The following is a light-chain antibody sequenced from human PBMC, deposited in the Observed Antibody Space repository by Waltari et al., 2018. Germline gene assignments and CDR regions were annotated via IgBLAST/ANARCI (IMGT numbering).Light chain of an antibody. V-gene: IGLV2-14*01. CDR1: SRDVGGYSY. CDR2: YVS. Sequence: QSALTQPASVSGSPGQSITISCTGTSRDVGGYSYVSWYQQHPGQAPKLMIYYVSKRPSGVSNRFSGSKSGNTASLTISGLQAEDEADYYCSSYTSSSTLVFGGGTKLTVL. CDR3: SSYTSSSTLV. J-gene: IGLJ2*01.